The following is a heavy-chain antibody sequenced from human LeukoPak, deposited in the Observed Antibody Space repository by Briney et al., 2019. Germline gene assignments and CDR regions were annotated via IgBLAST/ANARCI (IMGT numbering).Heavy chain of an antibody. J-gene: IGHJ4*02. V-gene: IGHV3-20*04. CDR1: GFTFDDYG. CDR2: INWNGGST. CDR3: AKEDSYDFWNEDPFFDY. Sequence: GGSLRLSCAASGFTFDDYGMSWVRQAPGKGLEWVSGINWNGGSTGYADSVKGRFTISRDNSKNTLYLQMNSLRAEDTAVYYCAKEDSYDFWNEDPFFDYWDQGTLVTVSS. D-gene: IGHD3-3*01.